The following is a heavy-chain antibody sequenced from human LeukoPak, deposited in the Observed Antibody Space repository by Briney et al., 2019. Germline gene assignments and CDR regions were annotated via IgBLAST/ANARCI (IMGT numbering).Heavy chain of an antibody. V-gene: IGHV1-24*01. J-gene: IGHJ4*02. CDR2: FDPEDGET. CDR3: ATDSRYSGYDFDY. Sequence: GASVKVSCKASGYTFTGYYMHWVRQAPGQGLEWMGGFDPEDGETIYAQKFQGRVTMTEDTSTDTAYMELSSLRSEDTAVYYCATDSRYSGYDFDYWGQGTLVTVSS. CDR1: GYTFTGYY. D-gene: IGHD5-12*01.